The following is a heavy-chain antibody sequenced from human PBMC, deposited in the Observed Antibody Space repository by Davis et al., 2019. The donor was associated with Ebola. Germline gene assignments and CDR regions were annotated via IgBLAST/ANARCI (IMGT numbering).Heavy chain of an antibody. CDR1: GFTFSSYG. Sequence: GESLKISCAASGFTFSSYGMHWVRQAPGKGLEWVAVIWYDGSNKYYADSVKGRFTISRDNSKNTLYLQMNSLRAEDTAVYYCARDGDYVWEIWGRPYGMDVWGQGTTVTVSS. CDR3: ARDGDYVWEIWGRPYGMDV. V-gene: IGHV3-33*01. CDR2: IWYDGSNK. J-gene: IGHJ6*02. D-gene: IGHD3-16*01.